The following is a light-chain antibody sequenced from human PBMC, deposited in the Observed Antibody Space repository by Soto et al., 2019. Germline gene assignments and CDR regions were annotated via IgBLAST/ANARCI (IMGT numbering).Light chain of an antibody. J-gene: IGLJ2*01. CDR3: QTWGTGIRV. CDR2: VNSDGSH. Sequence: QLVLTQSPSASASLGASVKLTCTLSSGHSSNAIAWHQQQPEKGPRYLMKVNSDGSHSKGDGIPDRFSGSSSGAERYLTISSLQSEDEAEYYCQTWGTGIRVFGGGTKVTVL. V-gene: IGLV4-69*01. CDR1: SGHSSNA.